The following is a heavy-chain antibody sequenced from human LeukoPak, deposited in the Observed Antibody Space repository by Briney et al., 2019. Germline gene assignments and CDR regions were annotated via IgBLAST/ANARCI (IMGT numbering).Heavy chain of an antibody. CDR2: IIPIFGTA. CDR1: GYTFTSYG. J-gene: IGHJ6*03. D-gene: IGHD3-10*01. Sequence: ASVKVSCKASGYTFTSYGISWVRQAPGQRLEWMGGIIPIFGTANYAQKFQGRVTITADESTSTAYMELSSLRSEDTAVYYCARGNDGSGSPSYYFYYMDVWGKGTTVTISS. CDR3: ARGNDGSGSPSYYFYYMDV. V-gene: IGHV1-69*13.